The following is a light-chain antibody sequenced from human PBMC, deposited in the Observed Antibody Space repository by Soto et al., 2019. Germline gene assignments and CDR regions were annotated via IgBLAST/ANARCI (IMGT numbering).Light chain of an antibody. CDR2: DAS. V-gene: IGKV1-33*01. Sequence: DIPMTQSPSSLSASVGDRVTLTCQASQDMSNYLNWYQQKPGKAPKLLIYDASNLETGVPSRFSGSGSGTDFTFTISSLQPEDIATYYCQKYDNLPSTFGQGTRLEIK. CDR3: QKYDNLPST. CDR1: QDMSNY. J-gene: IGKJ5*01.